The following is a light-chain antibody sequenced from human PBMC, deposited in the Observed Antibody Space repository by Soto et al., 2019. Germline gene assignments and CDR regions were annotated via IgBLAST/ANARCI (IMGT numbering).Light chain of an antibody. CDR1: QSISFW. CDR2: DAS. Sequence: DIQMTQSPSTLSASVGDRVTITCRSSQSISFWLAWYQQKPGKAPKLLIYDASTLYSGVPSRFSGSRSGTEFTLTISSLQPEDFAVYYCQQRTDRPPWTFGQGTKVESK. CDR3: QQRTDRPPWT. V-gene: IGKV1-5*01. J-gene: IGKJ1*01.